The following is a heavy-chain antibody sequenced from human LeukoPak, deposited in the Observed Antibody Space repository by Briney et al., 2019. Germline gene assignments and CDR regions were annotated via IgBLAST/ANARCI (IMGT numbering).Heavy chain of an antibody. J-gene: IGHJ6*02. CDR1: GYTFSSYG. D-gene: IGHD2-15*01. Sequence: ASVKVSCKASGYTFSSYGISWVRQAPGQGLEWMGRINPNSGGTNYAQKFQGRVTMTRDTSISTAYMELSRLRSDDTAVYYCARDSGYCSGGSCYSGYYGMDVWGQGTTVTVSS. V-gene: IGHV1-2*06. CDR3: ARDSGYCSGGSCYSGYYGMDV. CDR2: INPNSGGT.